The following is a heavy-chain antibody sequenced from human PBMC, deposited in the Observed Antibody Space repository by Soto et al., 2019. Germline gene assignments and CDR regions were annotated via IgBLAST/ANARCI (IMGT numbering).Heavy chain of an antibody. Sequence: EVQLLESGGGLVQPGGSLRLSCAASGFTFSYYAMKWVRQAPGKGLEWVSAISGSGGDTYYADSVKGRFTISRDNSKNTLYLQMNSLRAEDTAVYYCAKDLGVATITSDYCGQGTLVTVSS. V-gene: IGHV3-23*01. D-gene: IGHD5-12*01. CDR2: ISGSGGDT. CDR1: GFTFSYYA. J-gene: IGHJ4*02. CDR3: AKDLGVATITSDY.